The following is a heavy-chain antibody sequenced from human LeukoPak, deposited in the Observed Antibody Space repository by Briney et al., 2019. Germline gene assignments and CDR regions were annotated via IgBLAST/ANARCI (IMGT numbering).Heavy chain of an antibody. CDR3: AKAFDYYDSSGYFY. CDR2: ISGSDGST. Sequence: PGGSLRLSCAASGFTFSSYAMSWVRQAPGKGLEWVSAISGSDGSTYYADSVKGRFTISRDNSKNTLYLQMNSLRAEDTAVYYCAKAFDYYDSSGYFYWGQGTLVTVSS. V-gene: IGHV3-23*01. D-gene: IGHD3-22*01. J-gene: IGHJ4*02. CDR1: GFTFSSYA.